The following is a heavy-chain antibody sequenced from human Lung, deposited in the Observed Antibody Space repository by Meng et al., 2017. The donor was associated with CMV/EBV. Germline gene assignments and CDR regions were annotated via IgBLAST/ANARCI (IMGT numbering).Heavy chain of an antibody. CDR3: ARSFPVLAVAGSDAFDI. V-gene: IGHV5-51*01. CDR2: IYPGDSDT. D-gene: IGHD6-19*01. Sequence: SXXGSGYSFTSYWIGWVRQMPGKGLEWMGIIYPGDSDTRYSPSFQGQVTISADKSISTAYLQWSSLKASDTAMYYCARSFPVLAVAGSDAFDIWGQGXMLTVSS. CDR1: GYSFTSYW. J-gene: IGHJ3*02.